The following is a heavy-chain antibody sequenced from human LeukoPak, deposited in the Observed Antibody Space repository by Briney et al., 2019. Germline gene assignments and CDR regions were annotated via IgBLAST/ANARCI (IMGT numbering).Heavy chain of an antibody. Sequence: SETLSLTCTVSGGSITSRDYYWSWIRQSPGKGLEWIGYIYYSGSTNYNPSLKSRVTISVDTSKNQFSLKLSSVTAADTAVYYCARGGYYDSSGYAGSGVYYYYYMDVWGKGTTVTVSS. CDR2: IYYSGST. D-gene: IGHD3-22*01. J-gene: IGHJ6*03. CDR3: ARGGYYDSSGYAGSGVYYYYYMDV. CDR1: GGSITSRDYY. V-gene: IGHV4-61*08.